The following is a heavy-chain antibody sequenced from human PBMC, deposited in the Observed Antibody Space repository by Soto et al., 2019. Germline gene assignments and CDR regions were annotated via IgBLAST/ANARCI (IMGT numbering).Heavy chain of an antibody. D-gene: IGHD3-16*02. Sequence: QVPLVQPGTKGKKPGSSGKFSCKASGGTFSSSGFSWVRQAPGQGLEWMGMIVPSLDTTNYAQKFQARVTITADEVTSTAYMELRSLRSEDTAVYYCARWPQPRYTADPYAVDVWGQGTRVIVSS. V-gene: IGHV1-69*11. CDR2: IVPSLDTT. CDR3: ARWPQPRYTADPYAVDV. J-gene: IGHJ6*02. CDR1: GGTFSSSG.